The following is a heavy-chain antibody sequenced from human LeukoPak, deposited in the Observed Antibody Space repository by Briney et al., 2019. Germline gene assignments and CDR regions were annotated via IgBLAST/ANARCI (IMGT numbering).Heavy chain of an antibody. D-gene: IGHD2-2*01. CDR1: GYTFAGYY. CDR2: INPNSGGT. J-gene: IGHJ5*02. CDR3: GGGGGYCSSTSCYFAWFDP. V-gene: IGHV1-2*02. Sequence: ASVKVSCKASGYTFAGYYMHWVRQAPGQGLEWMGWINPNSGGTNYAQKFQGRVTMTRDTSISTAYMELSMLRSDDTAVYYVGGGGGYCSSTSCYFAWFDPWGQGTLVTVSS.